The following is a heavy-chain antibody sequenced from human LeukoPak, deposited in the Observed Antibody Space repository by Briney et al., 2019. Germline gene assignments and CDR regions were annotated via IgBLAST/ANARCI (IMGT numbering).Heavy chain of an antibody. D-gene: IGHD6-6*01. CDR2: ISGSGGST. Sequence: HSGGSLRLSCAASGFTFSSYAMSWVRQAPGKGLEWVSAISGSGGSTYYADSVKGRFTISRDNPKNTLYLQMNSLRAEDTAVYYCAKCVAARPDPFDYWGQGTLVTVSS. CDR3: AKCVAARPDPFDY. CDR1: GFTFSSYA. V-gene: IGHV3-23*01. J-gene: IGHJ4*02.